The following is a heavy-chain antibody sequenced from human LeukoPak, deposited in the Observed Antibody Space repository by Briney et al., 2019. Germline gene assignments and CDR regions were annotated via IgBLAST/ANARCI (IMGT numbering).Heavy chain of an antibody. CDR3: AKGGPTGSNYFDF. D-gene: IGHD1-26*01. CDR1: GFTISNYG. Sequence: GGSLRLSCAASGFTISNYGMNWVRQAPGKGLEWVSAISGGGGSTYYADSVKGRFTISRDNSKNTLYLQMTSLRAEDTAVYYCAKGGPTGSNYFDFWGQGTLVTVSS. CDR2: ISGGGGST. J-gene: IGHJ4*02. V-gene: IGHV3-23*01.